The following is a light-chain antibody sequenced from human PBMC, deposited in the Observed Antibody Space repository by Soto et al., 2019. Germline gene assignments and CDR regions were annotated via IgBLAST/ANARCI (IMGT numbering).Light chain of an antibody. V-gene: IGKV3-11*01. J-gene: IGKJ4*01. CDR2: DAS. CDR3: QQRSNWLT. CDR1: QSVRGY. Sequence: EIVLTQSPATLSLSPGETATLSCRASQSVRGYLAWYQQRPGQAPRLLIYDASNRATGIPARFSGSGSGTEFTLTISSLEHEDLGVYYCQQRSNWLTFGGGTKVEIK.